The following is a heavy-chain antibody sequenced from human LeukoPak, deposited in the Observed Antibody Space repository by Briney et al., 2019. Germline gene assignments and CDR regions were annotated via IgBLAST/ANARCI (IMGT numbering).Heavy chain of an antibody. V-gene: IGHV3-7*03. J-gene: IGHJ6*03. Sequence: GGSLRLSCAASGFTFSTYWMNWYRQAPGKGLEWVGNINQDASEINYVDSVRGRFTISRDNAKNSLHLQMNSLRAEDTAVYYCAKLGGQELHNYYVAVCGKGTTVAVSS. CDR2: INQDASEI. CDR3: AKLGGQELHNYYVAV. CDR1: GFTFSTYW. D-gene: IGHD3-16*01.